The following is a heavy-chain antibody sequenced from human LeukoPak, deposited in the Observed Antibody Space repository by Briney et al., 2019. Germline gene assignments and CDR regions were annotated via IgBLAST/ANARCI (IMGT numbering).Heavy chain of an antibody. V-gene: IGHV3-23*01. CDR1: GFTFSTYG. D-gene: IGHD3-10*01. Sequence: GGSLRLSCAASGFTFSTYGMNWVRQAPGKGLEWVSGVSPSGDITYYANSVKGRFTISRDNSKNTVYLQMNNVRAEDTAVYYCAREFRGVISYFDYWGQGTLVTLSS. CDR3: AREFRGVISYFDY. J-gene: IGHJ4*02. CDR2: VSPSGDIT.